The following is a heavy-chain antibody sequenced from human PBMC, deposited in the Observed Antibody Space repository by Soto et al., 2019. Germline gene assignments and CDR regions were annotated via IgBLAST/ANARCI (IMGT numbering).Heavy chain of an antibody. V-gene: IGHV3-64*01. Sequence: GGSLRLSCAASGFAFSGYAMHWVRQAPGKGLEYVSAITNSGGTTYYANSVEGRFTISRDNSKNTLYLQMGSLRAEDMAVYYCVRVGVMRTLDYWGQGTLVTVPS. CDR1: GFAFSGYA. J-gene: IGHJ4*02. CDR3: VRVGVMRTLDY. CDR2: ITNSGGTT. D-gene: IGHD3-3*01.